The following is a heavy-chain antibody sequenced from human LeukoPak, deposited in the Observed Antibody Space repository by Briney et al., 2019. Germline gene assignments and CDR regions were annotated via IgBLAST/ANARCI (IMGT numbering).Heavy chain of an antibody. D-gene: IGHD6-13*01. CDR3: ARGRVAAAVVGYFDY. V-gene: IGHV4-4*07. J-gene: IGHJ4*02. CDR1: GGSIGSYY. CDR2: IYTSGST. Sequence: SETLSLTCTVSGGSIGSYYWSWIRQPAGKGLEWIGRIYTSGSTNYNPSLKSRVTMSVDTSKNQFSLKLSSVTAADTAVYYCARGRVAAAVVGYFDYWGQGTLVTVSS.